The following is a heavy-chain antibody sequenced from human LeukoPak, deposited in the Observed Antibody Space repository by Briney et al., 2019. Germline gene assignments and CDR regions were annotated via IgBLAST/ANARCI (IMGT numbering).Heavy chain of an antibody. V-gene: IGHV3-11*01. Sequence: GGSLRLSCAASGFTFSDNYMTWVRQAPGKGLEWLSYISGNGGVIQYADSVKGRFTISRDNAKNLLYLQMNSLRAEDTALYYCAKGQETESRLDSWGQGTLVTVSS. J-gene: IGHJ4*02. CDR2: ISGNGGVI. D-gene: IGHD1-1*01. CDR3: AKGQETESRLDS. CDR1: GFTFSDNY.